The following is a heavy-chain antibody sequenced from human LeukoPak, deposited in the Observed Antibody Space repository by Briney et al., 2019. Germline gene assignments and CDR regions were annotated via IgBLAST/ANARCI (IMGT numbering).Heavy chain of an antibody. CDR2: ISRSGGST. CDR1: GFTFSNYG. J-gene: IGHJ3*01. Sequence: GWSLRLSCAAPGFTFSNYGMSWVRQAPGKGLEWVSSISRSGGSTHYADSVKGRFVISRDTSKNTLHLQMNSLTAGDTAVYYCARKGAGLDAFDLWGQGTVVTVSS. CDR3: ARKGAGLDAFDL. D-gene: IGHD3/OR15-3a*01. V-gene: IGHV3-23*01.